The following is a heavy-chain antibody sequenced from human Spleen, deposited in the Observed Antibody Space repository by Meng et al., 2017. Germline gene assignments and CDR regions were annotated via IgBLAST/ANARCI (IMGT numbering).Heavy chain of an antibody. D-gene: IGHD3-3*01. J-gene: IGHJ6*02. CDR1: GSTFSSYW. Sequence: GGSLRLSCAASGSTFSSYWMSWVRQAPGKGLEWVANIKQDGSEKYYVDSVKGRFTISRDNAKNSLYLQMNSMRAEDTAVYYCARVRGLEWLRPYYYYYGMDVWGQGTTVTVSS. V-gene: IGHV3-7*01. CDR2: IKQDGSEK. CDR3: ARVRGLEWLRPYYYYYGMDV.